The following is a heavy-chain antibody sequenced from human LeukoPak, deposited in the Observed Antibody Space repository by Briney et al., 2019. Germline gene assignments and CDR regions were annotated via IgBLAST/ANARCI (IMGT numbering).Heavy chain of an antibody. CDR1: GGSFSGYY. V-gene: IGHV4-34*01. CDR3: ASPLLWSGELPS. D-gene: IGHD3-10*01. CDR2: INHSGST. J-gene: IGHJ4*02. Sequence: SETLSLTCAVYGGSFSGYYWSWIRQPPGKGLEWIGEINHSGSTNYNPSLKSRVTISVDTSKNQFSLKLSSVTAADTAVYYCASPLLWSGELPSWGQGTLVTVSS.